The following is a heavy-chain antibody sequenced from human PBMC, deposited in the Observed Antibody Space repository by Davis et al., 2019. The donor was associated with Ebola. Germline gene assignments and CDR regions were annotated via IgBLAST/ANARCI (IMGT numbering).Heavy chain of an antibody. Sequence: GESLKISCAASGIRFSEAWMSWVRQAPGKGLEWLGRIAGESEGGTADYAAAVKGRVTISRDNSENTVYLQIHSLKTEDTALYYCSTIGGDGYNYQPYFDYWGQGTLVTVSS. CDR2: IAGESEGGTA. D-gene: IGHD5-24*01. CDR3: STIGGDGYNYQPYFDY. CDR1: GIRFSEAW. J-gene: IGHJ4*02. V-gene: IGHV3-15*04.